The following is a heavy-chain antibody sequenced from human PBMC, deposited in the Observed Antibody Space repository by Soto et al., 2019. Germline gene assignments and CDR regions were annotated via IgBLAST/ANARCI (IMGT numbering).Heavy chain of an antibody. Sequence: GGSLRLSCAASGLTTSSYCMTWVRQAPGKGLEWVSYISRGGSSIYCADSVKGRFTISRDNAKNSLYLQMNSLRAEDMGVYYCATEYSAHERGQGTMVTVSS. V-gene: IGHV3-21*05. J-gene: IGHJ3*01. D-gene: IGHD5-12*01. CDR1: GLTTSSYC. CDR3: ATEYSAHE. CDR2: ISRGGSSI.